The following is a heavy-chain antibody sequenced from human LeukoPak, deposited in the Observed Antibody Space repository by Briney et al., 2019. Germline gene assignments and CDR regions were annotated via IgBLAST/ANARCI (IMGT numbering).Heavy chain of an antibody. CDR1: GYTFTSYY. V-gene: IGHV1-46*01. Sequence: ASVKVSCKASGYTFTSYYMHWVRQAPGQGLEWMGIINPSGGSTSYAQKFQGRVTMTRDTSTSTVYMELSSLRSEDTAVYSCARDPLRTYGSGPFNWFDPWGQGTLVTVSS. CDR3: ARDPLRTYGSGPFNWFDP. CDR2: INPSGGST. D-gene: IGHD3-10*01. J-gene: IGHJ5*02.